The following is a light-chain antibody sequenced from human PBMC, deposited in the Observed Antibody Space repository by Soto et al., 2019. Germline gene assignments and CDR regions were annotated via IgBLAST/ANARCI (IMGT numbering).Light chain of an antibody. Sequence: QSALTQPPSASGSPGQSVTISCTGTSSDVGGYNYVSWYQQHPGKAPKLMIYKVSKRPSGVPDRFSGSKSGNTASLTVSGLQAEDEADYYCNSYAGSNNLVFGGGTKLTVL. V-gene: IGLV2-8*01. CDR1: SSDVGGYNY. J-gene: IGLJ2*01. CDR3: NSYAGSNNLV. CDR2: KVS.